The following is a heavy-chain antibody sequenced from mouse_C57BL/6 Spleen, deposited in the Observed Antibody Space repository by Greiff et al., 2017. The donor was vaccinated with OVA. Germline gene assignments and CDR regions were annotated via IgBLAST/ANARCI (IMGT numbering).Heavy chain of an antibody. D-gene: IGHD1-1*01. CDR3: ARGIYYYGSSYGWYFDV. CDR2: ISDGGSYT. J-gene: IGHJ1*03. V-gene: IGHV5-4*01. Sequence: EVHLVESGGGLVKPGGSLKLSCAASGFTFSSYAMSWVRQTPEKRLEWVATISDGGSYTYYPDNVKGRFTISRDNAKNNRYLQMSHLKSEDTAMYYCARGIYYYGSSYGWYFDVWGTGTTVTVSS. CDR1: GFTFSSYA.